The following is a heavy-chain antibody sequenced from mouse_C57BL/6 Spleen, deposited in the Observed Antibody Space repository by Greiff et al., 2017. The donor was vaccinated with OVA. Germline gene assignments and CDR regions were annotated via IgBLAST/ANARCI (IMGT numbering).Heavy chain of an antibody. J-gene: IGHJ1*03. CDR2: ISSGSSTI. V-gene: IGHV5-17*01. CDR3: ARGGNYDYWYFDV. CDR1: GFTFSDYG. Sequence: EVKLVESGGGLVKPGGSLKLSCAASGFTFSDYGMHWVRQAPETGLEWVAYISSGSSTIYYADPVKGRFTISRDNTKNTLFMQMTSLRSEDTAMYYCARGGNYDYWYFDVWGTGTTVTVSS. D-gene: IGHD2-1*01.